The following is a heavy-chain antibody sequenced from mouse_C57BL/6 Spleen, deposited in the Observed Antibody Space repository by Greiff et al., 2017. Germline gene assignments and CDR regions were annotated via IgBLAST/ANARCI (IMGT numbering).Heavy chain of an antibody. Sequence: VQLQQSGAELVMPGASVKLSCKASGYTLTSYWMHWVKQRPGQGLEWIGEIDPSDSYTNYNQKFKGKSTLTVDKSSSTAYMQLSSLTSEDSAVYYCAVGNYDYWGQGTTRTVSS. D-gene: IGHD2-1*01. CDR3: AVGNYDY. V-gene: IGHV1-69*01. CDR2: IDPSDSYT. J-gene: IGHJ2*01. CDR1: GYTLTSYW.